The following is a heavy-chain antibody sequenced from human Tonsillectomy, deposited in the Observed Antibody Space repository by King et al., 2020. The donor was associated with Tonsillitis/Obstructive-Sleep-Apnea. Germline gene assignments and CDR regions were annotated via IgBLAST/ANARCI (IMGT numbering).Heavy chain of an antibody. Sequence: QLVQSGGGLVQPGGSLRLSCAASGFTFSSYTMNWVRQAPGKGLEWVSGITGTAFSTYYAESVKGRFTISRDNSRNTLHLHMNSLRADDTAVYYCAKGHGDDDAFDIWGQGTMVTVSS. CDR2: ITGTAFST. CDR1: GFTFSSYT. V-gene: IGHV3-23*04. J-gene: IGHJ3*02. CDR3: AKGHGDDDAFDI. D-gene: IGHD4-17*01.